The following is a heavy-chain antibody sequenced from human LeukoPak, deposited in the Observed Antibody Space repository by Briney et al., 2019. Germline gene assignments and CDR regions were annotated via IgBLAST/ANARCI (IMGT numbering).Heavy chain of an antibody. D-gene: IGHD7-27*01. CDR2: IKPDGSEV. J-gene: IGHJ4*02. CDR1: GFSFNSYW. V-gene: IGHV3-7*04. Sequence: GGSLRLSCAASGFSFNSYWMSWVRQAPGKGLEWVANIKPDGSEVYYVDSVKDRFTISRDNSKNSLYLQMNTLRAEDTAVYYCSGDPGDYWGQGTLVTVSS. CDR3: SGDPGDY.